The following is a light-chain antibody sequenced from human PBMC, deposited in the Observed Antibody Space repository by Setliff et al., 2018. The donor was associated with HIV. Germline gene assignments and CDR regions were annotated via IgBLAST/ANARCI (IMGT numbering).Light chain of an antibody. CDR1: SSDVGGYNY. J-gene: IGLJ1*01. CDR3: CSYAGTYSYV. V-gene: IGLV2-11*01. CDR2: DVT. Sequence: QSALTQPRSVSGSPGQSVTVSCTGSSSDVGGYNYVSWYQQHPRKAPKLILYDVTKRPSGVPDRFSGSKSGDTASLTISGLQSEDEADYYCCSYAGTYSYVFGTGTKGTVL.